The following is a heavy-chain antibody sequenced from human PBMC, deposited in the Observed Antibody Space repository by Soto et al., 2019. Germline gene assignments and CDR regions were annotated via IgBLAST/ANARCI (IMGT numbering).Heavy chain of an antibody. Sequence: TSETLSLTCSLSGCSISRYYWRWIRQPPGRGLEWIRYIYYSWSTPFNPSLKSRVTISVDTSKNEFSLKLSSVTAADTAVFYCARDDQRAFDIWGQGTMVTVS. V-gene: IGHV4-59*01. CDR2: IYYSWST. CDR1: GCSISRYY. J-gene: IGHJ3*02. CDR3: ARDDQRAFDI.